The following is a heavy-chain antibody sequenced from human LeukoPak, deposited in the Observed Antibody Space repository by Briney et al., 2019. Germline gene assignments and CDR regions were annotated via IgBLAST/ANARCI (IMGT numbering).Heavy chain of an antibody. CDR3: ATMQWLEGVDWFDP. D-gene: IGHD6-19*01. V-gene: IGHV3-21*01. J-gene: IGHJ5*02. CDR1: GFTFNSYS. Sequence: GGSLRLSCAASGFTFNSYSMNWVRQAPGKGLEWVSSISTSSTYIHYADSVKGRFTIYRDNAKNSLYLQMNSRRAEDTAVYYCATMQWLEGVDWFDPWGQGTLVTVSS. CDR2: ISTSSTYI.